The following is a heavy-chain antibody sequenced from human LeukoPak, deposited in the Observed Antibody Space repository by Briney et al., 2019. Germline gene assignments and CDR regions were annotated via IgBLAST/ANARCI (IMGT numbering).Heavy chain of an antibody. CDR3: GGSSWYSDAFDI. CDR2: IYYSGST. Sequence: SETLSLTCTVSGASVSGSAYYWGWIRQPPGKGLEWIGNIYYSGSTYYNESLESRVTISIDTSKNQFSLKLSSVTAADTAVYYCGGSSWYSDAFDIWGQGTMVTVSS. J-gene: IGHJ3*02. V-gene: IGHV4-39*01. CDR1: GASVSGSAYY. D-gene: IGHD6-13*01.